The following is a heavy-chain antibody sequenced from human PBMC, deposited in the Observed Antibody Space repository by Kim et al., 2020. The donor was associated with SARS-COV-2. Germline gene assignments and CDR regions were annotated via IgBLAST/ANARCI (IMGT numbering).Heavy chain of an antibody. CDR3: ARGGIRFDY. V-gene: IGHV4-59*01. Sequence: SQTLSLTCTVSGGSISSYYWSWIRQPPGKGLEWIGYIYYSGSTNYNPSLKSRVTISVDTSKNQFSLKLSSVTAADTAVYYCARGGIRFDYWGQGTLVTVSS. CDR1: GGSISSYY. J-gene: IGHJ4*02. CDR2: IYYSGST. D-gene: IGHD5-12*01.